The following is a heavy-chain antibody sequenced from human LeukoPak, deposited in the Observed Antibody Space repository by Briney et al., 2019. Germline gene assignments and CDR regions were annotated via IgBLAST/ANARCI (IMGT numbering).Heavy chain of an antibody. CDR1: GFTFSSYG. D-gene: IGHD3-10*01. J-gene: IGHJ4*02. Sequence: GRSLRLSCAASGFTFSSYGMHWVRQAPGKGLEWVAVISHDGSVSHYADSVKGRFTISRDNSKNTVYLQMSSLRPEDTAVYFCAKELYFGSGSYPDYWGQGTLVRVSS. CDR3: AKELYFGSGSYPDY. V-gene: IGHV3-30*18. CDR2: ISHDGSVS.